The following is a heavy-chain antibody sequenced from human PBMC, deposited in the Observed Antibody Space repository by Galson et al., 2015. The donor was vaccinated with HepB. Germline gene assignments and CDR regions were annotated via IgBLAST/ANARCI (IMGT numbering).Heavy chain of an antibody. CDR3: ARVSPAVAGTMYFQH. CDR1: GFTFSSYW. D-gene: IGHD6-19*01. CDR2: IKQDGSEK. V-gene: IGHV3-7*03. Sequence: SLRLSCAASGFTFSSYWMSWVRQAPGKGLEWVANIKQDGSEKYYVDSVKGRFTISRDNAKNSLYLQMNSLRAEDAAVYYCARVSPAVAGTMYFQHWGQGTLVTVSS. J-gene: IGHJ1*01.